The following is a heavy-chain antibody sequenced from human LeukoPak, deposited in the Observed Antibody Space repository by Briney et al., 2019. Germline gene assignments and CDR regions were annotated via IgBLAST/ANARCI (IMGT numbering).Heavy chain of an antibody. V-gene: IGHV3-53*01. CDR3: VTDAGYSTSWDAFDI. CDR2: TYSGGST. D-gene: IGHD6-13*01. Sequence: GGPLRLSCAASGFSVSNNYMSWVRQAPGKGLEGVSLTYSGGSTYYADSVKGRFTISRNNSKNTLYLQMTSLRAEDTAVYYCVTDAGYSTSWDAFDIWGQGTMVRVSS. CDR1: GFSVSNNY. J-gene: IGHJ3*02.